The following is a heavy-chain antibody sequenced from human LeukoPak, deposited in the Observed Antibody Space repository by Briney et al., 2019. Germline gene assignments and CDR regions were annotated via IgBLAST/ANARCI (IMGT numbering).Heavy chain of an antibody. V-gene: IGHV4-34*01. D-gene: IGHD6-13*01. J-gene: IGHJ6*03. CDR2: INHSEST. CDR1: GGSFSGYY. Sequence: SETLSLTCAVYGGSFSGYYWSWIRQPPGKGLEWIGEINHSESTNYNPSLKSRVTISVDTSKNQFSLKLSSVTAADTAVYYCARGESSSWYYYYYYYMDVWGKGTTVTVSS. CDR3: ARGESSSWYYYYYYYMDV.